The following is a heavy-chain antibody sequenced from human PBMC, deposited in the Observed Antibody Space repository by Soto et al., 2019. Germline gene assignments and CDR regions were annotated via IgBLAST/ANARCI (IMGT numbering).Heavy chain of an antibody. J-gene: IGHJ4*02. CDR1: GFTLSDYY. D-gene: IGHD3-16*01. CDR3: ARGRYALDY. Sequence: GGSLRLSCAASGFTLSDYYMSWIRQAPGKGLEWVSHISGSGNTIDYADSVKGRFTISRDNAKNSLYLQMNSLRDDDTAVFYCARGRYALDYWGQGTRVTVSS. CDR2: ISGSGNTI. V-gene: IGHV3-11*01.